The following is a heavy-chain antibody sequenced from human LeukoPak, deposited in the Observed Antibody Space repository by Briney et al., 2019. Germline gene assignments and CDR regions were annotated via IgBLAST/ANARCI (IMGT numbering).Heavy chain of an antibody. J-gene: IGHJ4*02. CDR2: ISAYNGNT. V-gene: IGHV1-18*01. Sequence: ASVKVSCKASGYTFTSYGISRVRQAPGQGLEWMGWISAYNGNTNYAQKLQGRVTMTTDTSTSTAYMELRSLRSDDTAVYYCARDRKDILTGYYIYWGQGTLVTVSS. CDR1: GYTFTSYG. CDR3: ARDRKDILTGYYIY. D-gene: IGHD3-9*01.